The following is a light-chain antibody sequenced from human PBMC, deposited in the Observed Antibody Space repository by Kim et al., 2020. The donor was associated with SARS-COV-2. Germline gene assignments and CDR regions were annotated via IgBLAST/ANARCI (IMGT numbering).Light chain of an antibody. J-gene: IGKJ3*01. CDR3: QQYDNRVT. Sequence: SASLGERVTITCQASQDISNYLNWYQQKPGKAPKLLIYDASNLETGVPSRFSGSGSGTDFTFTISSLQPEDIATYYCQQYDNRVTYGPGTKVDIK. CDR2: DAS. CDR1: QDISNY. V-gene: IGKV1-33*01.